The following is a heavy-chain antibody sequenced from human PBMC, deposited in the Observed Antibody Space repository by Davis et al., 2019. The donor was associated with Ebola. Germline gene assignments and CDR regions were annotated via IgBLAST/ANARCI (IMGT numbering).Heavy chain of an antibody. D-gene: IGHD1-26*01. CDR2: INHAGTD. J-gene: IGHJ5*02. Sequence: SETLSLTCTVSGGSIASGSYYWGWIRQSPGKGLEWIASINHAGTDNYNPSLKNRVSVYVDTSKNQLTLEVTSLTAADTAVYFCARHGIYTDFRAWFDPWGRGALVTVSS. CDR1: GGSIASGSYY. CDR3: ARHGIYTDFRAWFDP. V-gene: IGHV4-39*01.